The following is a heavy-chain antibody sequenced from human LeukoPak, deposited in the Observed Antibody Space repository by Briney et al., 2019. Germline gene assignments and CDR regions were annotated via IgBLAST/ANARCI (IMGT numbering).Heavy chain of an antibody. CDR3: ARGWRYCSSTSCSRINWFDP. Sequence: PSETLSLTCTVSGGSISSYYWSWIRQPPGKGLEWIGYIYYSGSTNYNPSLKSRVTISVDTSKNQFSLKLSFVTAADTAVYYCARGWRYCSSTSCSRINWFDPWGQGTLVTVSS. CDR1: GGSISSYY. V-gene: IGHV4-59*01. J-gene: IGHJ5*02. D-gene: IGHD2-2*01. CDR2: IYYSGST.